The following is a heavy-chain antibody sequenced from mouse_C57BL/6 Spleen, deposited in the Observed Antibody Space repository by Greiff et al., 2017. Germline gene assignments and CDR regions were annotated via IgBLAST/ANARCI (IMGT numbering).Heavy chain of an antibody. CDR1: GYTFTSYW. CDR2: IDPNCSGT. V-gene: IGHV1-72*01. J-gene: IGHJ2*01. CDR3: TRFGFDD. Sequence: QVQLQQPGAELVKPGASVKLSCKASGYTFTSYWMHWVKQRPGRGLEWIGRIDPNCSGTKYNEKFKSKATLTLNKPSSPAYMQLSSLPSGDSAIYYSTRFGFDDWGQGTTLTVAS.